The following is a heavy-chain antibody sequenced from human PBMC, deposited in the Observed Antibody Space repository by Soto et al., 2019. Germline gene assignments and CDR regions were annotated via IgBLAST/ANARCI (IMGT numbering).Heavy chain of an antibody. J-gene: IGHJ5*02. CDR1: GGNFSNYG. V-gene: IGHV1-69*01. D-gene: IGHD6-13*01. CDR3: ARASGRSWYNWFDP. Sequence: QVQLVQSGAEVKKPGSSVTVSCKASGGNFSNYGISWVRQAPGQGLEYMGGIVPLFGTTNYAHKFRGRVTITEDESTSTVYMEVSSLKSEDTAVYFCARASGRSWYNWFDPWGQGTLVTVST. CDR2: IVPLFGTT.